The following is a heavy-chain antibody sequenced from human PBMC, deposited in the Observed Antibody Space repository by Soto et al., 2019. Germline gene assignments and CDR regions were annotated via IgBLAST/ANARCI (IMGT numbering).Heavy chain of an antibody. D-gene: IGHD1-7*01. J-gene: IGHJ4*02. Sequence: SETLSLTCTVSGVSIRGSVSRYYWSWVRQPPGKGLEWIGYIYYSGTTDYNSSLKSRVTISTDTSKNQLSLKLSSVTAADTAVYYCASITGTRLGNGLADYWGQGTLVTVSS. CDR2: IYYSGTT. V-gene: IGHV4-61*05. CDR3: ASITGTRLGNGLADY. CDR1: GVSIRGSVSRYY.